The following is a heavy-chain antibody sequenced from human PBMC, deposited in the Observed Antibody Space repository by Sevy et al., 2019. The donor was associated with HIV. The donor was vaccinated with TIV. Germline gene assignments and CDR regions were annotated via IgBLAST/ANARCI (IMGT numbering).Heavy chain of an antibody. V-gene: IGHV4-38-2*01. D-gene: IGHD4-17*01. J-gene: IGHJ3*02. CDR1: GYSINSGYY. Sequence: SETLSLTCAVSGYSINSGYYWGWIRQPPGKGLEWIGNVYHSGSTYYNPSLKSRLTMSADTSKNQLSLKLGSVTAADTAVYYCARWYGVNSAFDIWGQGTMVTVSS. CDR2: VYHSGST. CDR3: ARWYGVNSAFDI.